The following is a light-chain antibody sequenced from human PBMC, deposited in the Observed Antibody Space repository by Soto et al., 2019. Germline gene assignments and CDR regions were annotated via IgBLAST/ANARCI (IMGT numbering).Light chain of an antibody. V-gene: IGKV3-20*01. CDR2: AAS. J-gene: IGKJ1*01. CDR3: QQYGSSPWT. Sequence: EIVLTQSPGTLSLSPGERGTLSCRASQSISSSYLAWYQQKPGQAPRLLIYAASSRATGIPDRFSGSGTRTDFTLTISRLEPEDFAVYYCQQYGSSPWTFGQGTKVEIK. CDR1: QSISSSY.